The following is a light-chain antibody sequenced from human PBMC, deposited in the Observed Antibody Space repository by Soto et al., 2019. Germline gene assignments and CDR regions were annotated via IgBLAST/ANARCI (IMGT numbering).Light chain of an antibody. V-gene: IGKV3-20*01. CDR3: QQHGISHIT. CDR2: DAS. CDR1: QNINNNY. Sequence: LTQSPGTLSLSAGGRATLSCGASQNINNNYLAWYQHKHGQAPRLLIYDASLRATGVPDRFSGSGYGTDFNLTITRLETDDSAVYYCQQHGISHITFGQGTRLEIK. J-gene: IGKJ5*01.